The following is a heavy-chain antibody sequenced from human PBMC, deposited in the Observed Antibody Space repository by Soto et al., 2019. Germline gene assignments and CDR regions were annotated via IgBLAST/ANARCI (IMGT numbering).Heavy chain of an antibody. CDR2: INHSGST. CDR3: AREMRYDSSGYYPTFDY. J-gene: IGHJ4*02. Sequence: SETLSLTCAVYGGSFSGYYWSWIRQPPGKGLEWIGEINHSGSTNYNPSLKSRVTISVDTSKNQFSLKLSSVTAADTAVYYCAREMRYDSSGYYPTFDYWGQGTLVTVSS. V-gene: IGHV4-34*01. CDR1: GGSFSGYY. D-gene: IGHD3-22*01.